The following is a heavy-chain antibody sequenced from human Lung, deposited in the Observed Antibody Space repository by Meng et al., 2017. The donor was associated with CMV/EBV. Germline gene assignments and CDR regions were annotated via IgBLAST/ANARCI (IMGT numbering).Heavy chain of an antibody. Sequence: ESXKISXAASGFTFSSYSMNWVRQAPGKGLEWVSSISSSSSYIYYADSVKGRFTISRDNAKNSLYLQMNSLRAEDTAVYYCARDAVRYCSSTSCYGPPKQQLVEYDYWGQGTLVTVSS. CDR1: GFTFSSYS. V-gene: IGHV3-21*01. J-gene: IGHJ4*02. CDR2: ISSSSSYI. CDR3: ARDAVRYCSSTSCYGPPKQQLVEYDY. D-gene: IGHD2-2*01.